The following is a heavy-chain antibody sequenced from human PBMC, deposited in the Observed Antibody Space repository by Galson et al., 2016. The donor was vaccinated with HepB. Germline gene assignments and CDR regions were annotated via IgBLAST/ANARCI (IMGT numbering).Heavy chain of an antibody. Sequence: SVKVSCKASGYTFTNYDINWVRQATGQGPEWMGWMNPTSGARGYAPRFQGRVTLTRNTAISTAYMEMSDLRSEDTAVYYCVRVGMEGLRYFDWGQGTLVTVSS. CDR1: GYTFTNYD. D-gene: IGHD3-9*01. CDR3: VRVGMEGLRYFD. CDR2: MNPTSGAR. J-gene: IGHJ4*02. V-gene: IGHV1-8*01.